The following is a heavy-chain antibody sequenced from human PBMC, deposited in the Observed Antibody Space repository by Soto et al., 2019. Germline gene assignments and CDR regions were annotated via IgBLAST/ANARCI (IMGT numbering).Heavy chain of an antibody. CDR3: ARAVRQLWSHGVYYYYDGMDV. CDR1: GGSISSYY. V-gene: IGHV4-4*07. J-gene: IGHJ6*02. Sequence: SETLSLTCTVSGGSISSYYWSWIRQPAGKGLEWIGRIYTSGSTNYNPSLKSRGTISVDTSKNQFSLKLSSVTAADTAVYYCARAVRQLWSHGVYYYYDGMDVGGQGPTVTVSS. CDR2: IYTSGST. D-gene: IGHD5-18*01.